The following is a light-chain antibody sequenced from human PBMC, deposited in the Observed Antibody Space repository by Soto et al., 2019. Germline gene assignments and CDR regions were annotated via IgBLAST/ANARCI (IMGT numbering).Light chain of an antibody. Sequence: EIVLTQSPATLSLSPGERATLSCRASQSVSVYLAWYQQKPGQAPRLLIYDASNRATGIPARFSGSGSGTDFTLTISRLEPEDFAVYYCQQYDNSPITFGQGTRLEIK. CDR1: QSVSVY. CDR3: QQYDNSPIT. V-gene: IGKV3-20*01. CDR2: DAS. J-gene: IGKJ5*01.